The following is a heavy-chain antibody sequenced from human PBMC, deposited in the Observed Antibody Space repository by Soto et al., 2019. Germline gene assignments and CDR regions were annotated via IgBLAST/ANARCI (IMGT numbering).Heavy chain of an antibody. CDR2: ISSNGGST. Sequence: GGSLRLSCAASGFTFSSYAMHWVRQAPGKGLEYVSAISSNGGSTYYANSVKGRFTISRDNSKNTLYLQMGSLRAEDMAVYYCARVPWFGDPEGAFDIWGQGTMVTVSS. V-gene: IGHV3-64*01. J-gene: IGHJ3*02. CDR3: ARVPWFGDPEGAFDI. CDR1: GFTFSSYA. D-gene: IGHD3-10*01.